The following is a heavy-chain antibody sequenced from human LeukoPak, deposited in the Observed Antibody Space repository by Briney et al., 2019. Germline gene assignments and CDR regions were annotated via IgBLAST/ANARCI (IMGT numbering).Heavy chain of an antibody. CDR2: ISAYNGNT. V-gene: IGHV1-18*01. J-gene: IGHJ6*02. CDR1: GYTFTSYG. D-gene: IGHD6-19*01. CDR3: ARDSGPGGWPAFNGMDV. Sequence: GASVKVSCKASGYTFTSYGISWVRQAPGQGLEWMGWISAYNGNTNYAQKLQGRVTMTTDTSTSTAYMELRSLRSDDTAVYYCARDSGPGGWPAFNGMDVWGQGTTVTVSS.